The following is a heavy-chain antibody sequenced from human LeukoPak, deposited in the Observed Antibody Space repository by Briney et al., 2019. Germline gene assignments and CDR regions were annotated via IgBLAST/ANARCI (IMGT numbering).Heavy chain of an antibody. Sequence: PGGSLRLSCAASGFTFSSYSMNWVRQAPGKGLEWVSYISSSSSTIYYADSVKGRFTISRDNAKNTLYLQMNSLRAEDTAVYYCAKDSSSWSYYMDVWGKGTTVTVSS. CDR1: GFTFSSYS. V-gene: IGHV3-48*01. CDR3: AKDSSSWSYYMDV. D-gene: IGHD6-13*01. CDR2: ISSSSSTI. J-gene: IGHJ6*03.